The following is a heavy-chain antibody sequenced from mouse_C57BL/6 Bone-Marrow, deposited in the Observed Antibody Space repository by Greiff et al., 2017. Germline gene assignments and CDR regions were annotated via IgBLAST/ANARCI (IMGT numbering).Heavy chain of an antibody. D-gene: IGHD1-1*01. J-gene: IGHJ2*01. CDR3: ANYYGSSYGDY. CDR2: IDPSDSYT. V-gene: IGHV1-50*01. CDR1: GYTFTSYW. Sequence: QVQLQQPGAELVKPGASVKLSCKASGYTFTSYWMQWVKQRPGQGLEWIGEIDPSDSYTTYNQKFKGKATLTVDTSSSTAYMQLSSLTSEDSAVYYCANYYGSSYGDYWGQGTTLTVSS.